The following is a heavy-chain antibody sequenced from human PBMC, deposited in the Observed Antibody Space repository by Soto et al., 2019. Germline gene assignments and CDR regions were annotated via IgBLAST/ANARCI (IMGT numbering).Heavy chain of an antibody. J-gene: IGHJ4*02. CDR2: IYYSGST. V-gene: IGHV4-59*01. Sequence: SETLSLTCTFSGGSISSYYWSWIRQPPGKGLEWIGYIYYSGSTNYNPSLKSRVTISVDTSKNQFSLKLSSVTAADTAVYYCARTYSSGWYGYWGQGTLVTVSS. CDR1: GGSISSYY. CDR3: ARTYSSGWYGY. D-gene: IGHD6-19*01.